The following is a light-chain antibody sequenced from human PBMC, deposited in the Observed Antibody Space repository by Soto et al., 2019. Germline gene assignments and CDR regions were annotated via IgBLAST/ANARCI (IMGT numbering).Light chain of an antibody. J-gene: IGKJ5*01. V-gene: IGKV3-11*01. CDR2: DAS. CDR1: QSVSSY. Sequence: EIMMNLSPATLSVSPGERATLSCRASQSVSSYLAWYQQKPGQAPRLLIYDASNRATGIPARFSGSGSGTDFTLTISSLEPEDFAVYYCQQRSNWPPITFGQRTRLE. CDR3: QQRSNWPPIT.